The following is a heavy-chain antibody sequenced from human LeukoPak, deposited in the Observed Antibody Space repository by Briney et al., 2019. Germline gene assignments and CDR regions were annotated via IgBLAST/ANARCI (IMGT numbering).Heavy chain of an antibody. V-gene: IGHV1-2*06. Sequence: ASVKFSCKASGNTFTAYYIHWVRQAPGQGLEWMGRINPNSGGTDYAQNFRGRVTLTRDTSISTAYMDLTRLRSDDTAVYYCASDQAGSVNSFDPWGQGTLVTVSS. CDR3: ASDQAGSVNSFDP. CDR2: INPNSGGT. CDR1: GNTFTAYY. J-gene: IGHJ5*02.